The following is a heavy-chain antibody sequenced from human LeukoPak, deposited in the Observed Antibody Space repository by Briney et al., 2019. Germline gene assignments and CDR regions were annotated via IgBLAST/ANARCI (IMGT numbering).Heavy chain of an antibody. CDR3: ATPAVRQASLFDY. D-gene: IGHD3-10*01. CDR2: ISWDGGST. CDR1: GFTFDDYA. J-gene: IGHJ4*02. V-gene: IGHV3-43D*03. Sequence: GGSLRLSCAASGFTFDDYAMHWVRQAPGKGLEWVSLISWDGGSTYYADSVKGRFTISRDNSKNSLYLQMNSLRAEDTAVYYCATPAVRQASLFDYWGQGTLVTVSS.